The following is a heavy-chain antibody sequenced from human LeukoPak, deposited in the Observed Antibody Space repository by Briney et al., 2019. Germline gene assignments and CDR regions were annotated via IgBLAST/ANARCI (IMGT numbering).Heavy chain of an antibody. CDR2: ISSTGGTT. Sequence: GGSLRLSCAASGITFSSYGMSWVRQAPGKGLEWVSSISSTGGTTYYADSVKGRFTISRDNSKNTLYLQMNSLRAEDTAVYYCAKDLSIAAAGTGPFDPWGQGTLVTVSS. V-gene: IGHV3-23*01. J-gene: IGHJ5*02. CDR3: AKDLSIAAAGTGPFDP. CDR1: GITFSSYG. D-gene: IGHD6-13*01.